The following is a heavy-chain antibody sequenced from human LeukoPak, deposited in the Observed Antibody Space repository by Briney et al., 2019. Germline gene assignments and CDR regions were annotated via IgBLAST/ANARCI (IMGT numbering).Heavy chain of an antibody. D-gene: IGHD3-10*01. CDR2: ISSSSSYR. J-gene: IGHJ4*02. Sequence: GGSLRLSCAASGFTFSSYSMNWVRQAPGQGLEWVSSISSSSSYRYYADSVKGRFTISRDNAKNSLYLQMNSLRAEDTAVYYCASGITMVRGPTHFDYWGQGTLVTVSS. CDR3: ASGITMVRGPTHFDY. CDR1: GFTFSSYS. V-gene: IGHV3-21*01.